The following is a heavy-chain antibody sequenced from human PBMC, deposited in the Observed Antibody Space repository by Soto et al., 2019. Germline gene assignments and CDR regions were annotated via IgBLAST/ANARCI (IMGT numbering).Heavy chain of an antibody. J-gene: IGHJ6*02. V-gene: IGHV3-53*01. Sequence: EVQLVESGGGLIQPGGSLRLSCAASGFTVSSNYMSWVRQAPGQGLEWVSVIYTGGSTYYADSVKGRFTISRDNSKNTLYLQMNSLRVEDTAVYYCARYKCYYYNGMDVWGQGTTVTVSS. CDR1: GFTVSSNY. CDR3: ARYKCYYYNGMDV. CDR2: IYTGGST. D-gene: IGHD1-1*01.